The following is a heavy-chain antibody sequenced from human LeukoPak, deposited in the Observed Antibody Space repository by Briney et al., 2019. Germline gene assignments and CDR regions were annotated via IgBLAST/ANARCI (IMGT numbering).Heavy chain of an antibody. D-gene: IGHD3-22*01. CDR3: AKGGYYDGSGYYREYYFDY. Sequence: GGSLRLSCAASGFTFSSYAMSWVRQAPGKGLEWVSSISGGGGSTYCADSVKGRFTISRDNSKNTLYLQMNSLRAEDTAVYYCAKGGYYDGSGYYREYYFDYWGQGTLVTVSS. J-gene: IGHJ4*02. V-gene: IGHV3-23*01. CDR1: GFTFSSYA. CDR2: ISGGGGST.